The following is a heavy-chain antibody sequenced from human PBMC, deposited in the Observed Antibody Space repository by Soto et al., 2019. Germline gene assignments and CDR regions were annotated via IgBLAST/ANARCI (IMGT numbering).Heavy chain of an antibody. V-gene: IGHV3-30*18. CDR1: GFTFSSYG. J-gene: IGHJ4*02. CDR3: AKSGDDSSGSVTRGY. CDR2: ISYDGSNK. D-gene: IGHD3-22*01. Sequence: QVQLVESGGGVVQPGRSLRLSCAASGFTFSSYGMHWVRQAPGKGLEWVAVISYDGSNKYYADSVKGRFTISRDNSKNTLYLQMNSLRAEDTAVYYCAKSGDDSSGSVTRGYWGQGTLVTVSS.